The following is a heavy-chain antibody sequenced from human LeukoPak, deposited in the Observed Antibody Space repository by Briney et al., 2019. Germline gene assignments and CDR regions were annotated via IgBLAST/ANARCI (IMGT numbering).Heavy chain of an antibody. Sequence: GGSLRLSCAASGFTFSNVYMSWVRQAPGKGLEWVGRIKSKTEGGTADYAAPVKGRFTISRDDSKNTMYLQMDNLRTEDTAVYYCTTYKSYSDAWGQGTLVIVSS. CDR1: GFTFSNVY. D-gene: IGHD1-1*01. CDR3: TTYKSYSDA. J-gene: IGHJ5*02. CDR2: IKSKTEGGTA. V-gene: IGHV3-15*01.